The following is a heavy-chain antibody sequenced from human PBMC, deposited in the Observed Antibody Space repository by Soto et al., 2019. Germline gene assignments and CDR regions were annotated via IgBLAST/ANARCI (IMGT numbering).Heavy chain of an antibody. D-gene: IGHD6-19*01. V-gene: IGHV3-30-3*01. Sequence: QVQLVESGGGVVQPGRSLRLSCASSGFTFSIYAMHRVRQAPGKGLECVAVISYDGSNKYYADSVQGRFTISRDNSKNTLYLQMNSLRAEDTAVYYCASTSLAVRFGWYGGEGTGWGQGTLVTVSS. CDR1: GFTFSIYA. J-gene: IGHJ4*02. CDR2: ISYDGSNK. CDR3: ASTSLAVRFGWYGGEGTG.